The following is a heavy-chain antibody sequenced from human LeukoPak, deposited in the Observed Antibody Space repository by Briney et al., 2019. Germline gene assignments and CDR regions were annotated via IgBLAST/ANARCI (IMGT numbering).Heavy chain of an antibody. CDR3: ARERGTTTSDIYFDY. CDR1: GFTVSSYY. Sequence: GESLGLSCAASGFTVSSYYMTWVRQAPGKGLEWVSVIYSGGTTYYADSVKGRFTISRDNSKNTLYLQMNSLRAEDTAVYYCARERGTTTSDIYFDYWGQGTLVTVSS. V-gene: IGHV3-53*01. D-gene: IGHD1-26*01. J-gene: IGHJ4*02. CDR2: IYSGGTT.